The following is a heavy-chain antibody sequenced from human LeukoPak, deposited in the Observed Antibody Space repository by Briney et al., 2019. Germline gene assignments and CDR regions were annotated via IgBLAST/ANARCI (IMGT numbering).Heavy chain of an antibody. CDR2: IQQDGSET. CDR3: ARDGGGLDY. J-gene: IGHJ4*02. D-gene: IGHD3-16*01. CDR1: GFSFGIYW. Sequence: PGGSLRLSCAASGFSFGIYWMSWVRQAPGKGLEWVAYIQQDGSETYYADSVKGRFTIPRDNAKNSLHLQMNSLRVEDTAVYCCARDGGGLDYWGQGTQVTVSS. V-gene: IGHV3-7*01.